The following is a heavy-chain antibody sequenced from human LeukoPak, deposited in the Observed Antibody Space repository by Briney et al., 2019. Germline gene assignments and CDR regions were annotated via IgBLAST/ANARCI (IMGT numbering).Heavy chain of an antibody. CDR3: ATSTGYDVLTGYQEDHYYFDY. D-gene: IGHD3-9*01. Sequence: GASVKVSCKASGYSFTNYYMHWVRQAPGQGLEWMGTINPRDGSTTYTQKFQGRVTVTRDTSTSTVYMDLSSLRSEDTAVYYCATSTGYDVLTGYQEDHYYFDYLGQGTLVTVSS. CDR1: GYSFTNYY. J-gene: IGHJ4*02. CDR2: INPRDGST. V-gene: IGHV1-46*01.